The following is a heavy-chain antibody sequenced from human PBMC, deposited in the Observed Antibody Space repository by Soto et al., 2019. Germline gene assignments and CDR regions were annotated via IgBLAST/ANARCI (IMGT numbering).Heavy chain of an antibody. CDR2: IKQDGSEK. J-gene: IGHJ3*02. CDR3: ASGYSSGYQPGAFDI. V-gene: IGHV3-7*01. CDR1: GFTFSSYW. Sequence: PGGSLRLSCAASGFTFSSYWMSWVRQAPGKGLEWVANIKQDGSEKYYVDSVKGRFTISRDNAKNSLYLQMNSLRAEDTAVYYCASGYSSGYQPGAFDIWGQGTMVTVSS. D-gene: IGHD3-22*01.